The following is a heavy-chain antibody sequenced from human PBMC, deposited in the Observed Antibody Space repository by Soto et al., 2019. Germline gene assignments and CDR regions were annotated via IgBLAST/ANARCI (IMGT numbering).Heavy chain of an antibody. Sequence: EVQLLESGGGLVQPGGPLRLSCAASGFTFSSYAMSWVRQAPGKGLEWVSAISGSGGSTYYADSVKGRFTISRDNSKNTLYLQMNSLRAEDTAVYYCAKLPAAAYCGGDCWFDPWGQGTLVTVSS. CDR3: AKLPAAAYCGGDCWFDP. J-gene: IGHJ5*02. CDR2: ISGSGGST. CDR1: GFTFSSYA. V-gene: IGHV3-23*01. D-gene: IGHD2-21*02.